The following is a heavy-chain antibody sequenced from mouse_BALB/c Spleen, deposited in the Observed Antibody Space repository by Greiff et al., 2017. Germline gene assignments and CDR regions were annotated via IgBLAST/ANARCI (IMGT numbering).Heavy chain of an antibody. CDR3: ARRLMDY. CDR2: IDPANGNT. CDR1: GFNIKDTY. J-gene: IGHJ4*01. V-gene: IGHV14-3*02. D-gene: IGHD3-2*02. Sequence: VQLKESGAELVKPGASVKLSCTASGFNIKDTYMHWVKQSPEQGLEWIGRIDPANGNTKYDPKFQGKATITADTSSNTAYLQLSSLTSEDTAVYYCARRLMDYWGQGTSVTVSS.